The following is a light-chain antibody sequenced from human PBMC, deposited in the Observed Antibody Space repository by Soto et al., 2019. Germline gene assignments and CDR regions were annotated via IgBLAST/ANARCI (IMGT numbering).Light chain of an antibody. Sequence: QSALTQPASVSGSPGQSITISCTGTSSDVGDYNYVSWYQQHPGKAPKLMIYEVSNRPSGVSNRFSGSKSGNTASLTISGLQAEDEADYYCTSYTRFSTLSVSGTGTQLTVL. J-gene: IGLJ1*01. CDR3: TSYTRFSTLSV. CDR2: EVS. CDR1: SSDVGDYNY. V-gene: IGLV2-14*01.